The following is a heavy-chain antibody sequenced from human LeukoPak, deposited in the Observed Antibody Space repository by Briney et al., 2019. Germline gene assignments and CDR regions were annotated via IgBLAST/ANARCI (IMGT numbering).Heavy chain of an antibody. CDR3: ARGEGYCSSTSCYDRVEAFDI. D-gene: IGHD2-2*01. CDR2: ISGSGGST. Sequence: GGSLRLSCAASGFTFSSYGMSWVRQAPGKGLEWVSAISGSGGSTYYADSVKGRFTISRDNSKNTLYLQMNSLRAEDTAVYYCARGEGYCSSTSCYDRVEAFDIWGQGTMVTVSS. V-gene: IGHV3-23*01. CDR1: GFTFSSYG. J-gene: IGHJ3*02.